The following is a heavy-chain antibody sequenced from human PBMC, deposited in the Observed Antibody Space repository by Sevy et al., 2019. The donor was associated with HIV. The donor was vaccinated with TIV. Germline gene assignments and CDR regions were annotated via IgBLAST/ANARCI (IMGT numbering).Heavy chain of an antibody. D-gene: IGHD3-22*01. J-gene: IGHJ4*02. CDR3: ATTKDYYDSSGCPFDY. CDR1: GYTLTGLS. CDR2: FDPEDGER. V-gene: IGHV1-24*01. Sequence: ASVKVSCKVSGYTLTGLSMHWVRQAPGKGLEWMGSFDPEDGERIYAQKLEGRVTMTEDTHADTAYMELNSLRSEDTAVYYCATTKDYYDSSGCPFDYWGQGTLVTVSS.